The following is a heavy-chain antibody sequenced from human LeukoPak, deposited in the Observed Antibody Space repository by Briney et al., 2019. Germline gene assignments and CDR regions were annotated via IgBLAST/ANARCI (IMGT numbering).Heavy chain of an antibody. CDR1: GFTFSSFW. V-gene: IGHV3-7*01. CDR2: IKTDGSEK. Sequence: GGSLRLSCAASGFTFSSFWMSWVRQAPGKRLQWVANIKTDGSEKYYVDSVKGRFTISRDNAKNSLYLQMNSLRAEDTAVYYCATYSSLNRREFQYWGQGTLLTVSS. CDR3: ATYSSLNRREFQY. J-gene: IGHJ1*01. D-gene: IGHD3-22*01.